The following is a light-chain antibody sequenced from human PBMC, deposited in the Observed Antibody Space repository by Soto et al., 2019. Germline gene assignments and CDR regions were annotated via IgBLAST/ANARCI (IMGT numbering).Light chain of an antibody. CDR3: CSYVGATTYV. J-gene: IGLJ1*01. CDR2: EGI. V-gene: IGLV2-23*01. CDR1: SSTVGGFNV. Sequence: QSALTQHASVSGSPGQSITISCTGTSSTVGGFNVVSWYQQHPGKAPKVIIYEGIKRPSGVSNRFSGSNSGSTASLTISGLQAEDEADYYCCSYVGATTYVFGTGTKLTVL.